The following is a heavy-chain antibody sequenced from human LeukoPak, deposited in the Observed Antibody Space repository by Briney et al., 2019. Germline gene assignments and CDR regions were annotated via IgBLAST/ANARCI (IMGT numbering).Heavy chain of an antibody. CDR3: ARGVGSGWGASPFN. V-gene: IGHV1-69*04. CDR2: IIPILGIA. Sequence: SVKVSCKASGGTVSRYASVGVGQARGQGLEWMGRIIPILGIANYAQKFQGRVTITADKSTSTAYMELSSLRSEDTAVYYCARGVGSGWGASPFNWGQGTLVTVSS. J-gene: IGHJ4*02. CDR1: GGTVSRYA. D-gene: IGHD6-19*01.